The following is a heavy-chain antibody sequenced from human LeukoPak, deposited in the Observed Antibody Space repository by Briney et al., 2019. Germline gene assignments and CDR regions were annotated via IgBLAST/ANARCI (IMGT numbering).Heavy chain of an antibody. CDR2: ISSDSSTT. D-gene: IGHD5-18*01. CDR3: ARDKSGYTYGDAFDI. V-gene: IGHV3-48*04. Sequence: GSLRLSCAASGFTFSSYSMNWVRQAPGKGLEWVSYISSDSSTTYYADSLKGRFTISRDNAKNSLYLQMNSLRAEDTAVYYCARDKSGYTYGDAFDIWGQGTMVTVSS. CDR1: GFTFSSYS. J-gene: IGHJ3*02.